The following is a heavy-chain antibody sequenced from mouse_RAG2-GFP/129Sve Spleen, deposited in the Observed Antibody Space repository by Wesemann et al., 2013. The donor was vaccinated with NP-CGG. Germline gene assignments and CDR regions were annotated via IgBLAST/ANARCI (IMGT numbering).Heavy chain of an antibody. Sequence: QVQLQQSGAELVRPGVSVKISCKGSGYTFTDYAMHWVKQSHAKSLEWIGVISTYYGDASYNQKFKGKATMTVDKSSSTAYMELARLTSEDSAIYYCAKTGGYYYAMDYWGQGTSVTVSS. J-gene: IGHJ4*01. CDR1: GYTFTDYA. CDR3: AKTGGYYYAMDY. V-gene: IGHV1S137*01. CDR2: ISTYYGDA.